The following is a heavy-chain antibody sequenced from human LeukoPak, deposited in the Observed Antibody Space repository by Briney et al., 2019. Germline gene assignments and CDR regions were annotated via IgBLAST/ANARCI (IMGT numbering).Heavy chain of an antibody. J-gene: IGHJ5*02. D-gene: IGHD6-13*01. CDR2: IIPIFGTA. V-gene: IGHV1-69*05. CDR1: GYTFTSYG. CDR3: ARDKSIAAAGRFDP. Sequence: SVKVSCKASGYTFTSYGISWVRQAPGQGLEWMGRIIPIFGTANYAQKFQGRVTITTDESTSTAYMELSSLRSEDTAVYYCARDKSIAAAGRFDPWGQGTLVTVSS.